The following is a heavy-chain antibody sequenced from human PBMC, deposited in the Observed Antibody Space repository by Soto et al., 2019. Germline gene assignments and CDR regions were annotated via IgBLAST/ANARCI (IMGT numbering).Heavy chain of an antibody. Sequence: LSLTCTVSGGSISTYYWSWIRQPAGKGLEWIGRIYASGSTNYDPSLKSRVTMSVATSKNQFSLKLSSVTAADTAVYYCARGGMVIIPTATAFDYWGQGTLVTVSS. J-gene: IGHJ4*02. V-gene: IGHV4-4*07. CDR2: IYASGST. CDR3: ARGGMVIIPTATAFDY. D-gene: IGHD2-2*01. CDR1: GGSISTYY.